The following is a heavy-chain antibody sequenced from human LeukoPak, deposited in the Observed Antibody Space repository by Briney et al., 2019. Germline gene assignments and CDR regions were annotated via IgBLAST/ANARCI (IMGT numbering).Heavy chain of an antibody. CDR1: GYTLTELS. V-gene: IGHV1-24*01. CDR3: ATHIL. CDR2: FDPKDGDT. Sequence: ASVKVSCKVSGYTLTELSVHWVRQAPGKGLEWMGNFDPKDGDTIYAQRFQGRVTMTEDTSTHTAYMELSSLRSEDTAVYFCATHILWGQGTLVTVSS. J-gene: IGHJ4*02.